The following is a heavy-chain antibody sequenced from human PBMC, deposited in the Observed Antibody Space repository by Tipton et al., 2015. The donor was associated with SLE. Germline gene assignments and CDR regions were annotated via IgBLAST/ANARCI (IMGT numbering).Heavy chain of an antibody. V-gene: IGHV4-39*01. Sequence: TLSLTCSVSGVSISTSRYYWGWIRQSPGQGLEWVGRLYAGGSTYFHPSLKSRASISADASKNHFSLKLNSVTAADTAVYYCARHWGYWGQGTLVTVSS. CDR3: ARHWGY. CDR2: LYAGGST. J-gene: IGHJ4*02. D-gene: IGHD3-16*01. CDR1: GVSISTSRYY.